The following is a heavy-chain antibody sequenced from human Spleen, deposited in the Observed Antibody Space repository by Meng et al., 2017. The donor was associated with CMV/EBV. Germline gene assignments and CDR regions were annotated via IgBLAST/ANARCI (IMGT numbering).Heavy chain of an antibody. CDR2: VNHSGGT. D-gene: IGHD5-12*01. J-gene: IGHJ3*02. CDR3: ARGPQVSWLRSRLAAFDI. CDR1: GGSISSNY. V-gene: IGHV4-34*01. Sequence: SETLSLTCTVSGGSISSNYWTWIRQAPGKGLEWIGEVNHSGGTNYNPSLKSRVTISIDTSKSQFSLKLRSVTAADTAVYFCARGPQVSWLRSRLAAFDIWGQGTMVTVSS.